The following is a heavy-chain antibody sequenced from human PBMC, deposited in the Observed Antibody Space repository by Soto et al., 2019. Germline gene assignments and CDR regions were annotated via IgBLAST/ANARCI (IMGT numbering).Heavy chain of an antibody. V-gene: IGHV4-39*01. J-gene: IGHJ5*02. CDR1: GGSISSSSYY. Sequence: PSETLSLTCTVSGGSISSSSYYWGWIRQPPGKGLEWIGSIYYSGSTYYNPSLKSRVTISVDTSKNQFSLKLSSVTAADTAVYYCARRRRNNWFDPWGQGTLVTVSS. CDR2: IYYSGST. CDR3: ARRRRNNWFDP.